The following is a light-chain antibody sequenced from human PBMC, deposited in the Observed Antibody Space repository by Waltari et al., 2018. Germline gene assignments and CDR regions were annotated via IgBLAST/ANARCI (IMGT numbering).Light chain of an antibody. CDR1: QSVNSNY. CDR2: GAS. J-gene: IGKJ1*01. CDR3: QQSYSTPRT. V-gene: IGKV3-20*01. Sequence: EIVLTQSPGTLSLSPGERATLSCRASQSVNSNYLAWYQQKPGQAPRLLIYGASSRATGIPDRFSGSGSGTDFTLTISSLQPEDFATYYCQQSYSTPRTFGQGTKVEIK.